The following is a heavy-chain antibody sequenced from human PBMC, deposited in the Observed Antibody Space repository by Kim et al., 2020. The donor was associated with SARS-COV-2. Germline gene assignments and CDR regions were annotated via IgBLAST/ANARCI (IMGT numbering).Heavy chain of an antibody. CDR2: INHSGST. V-gene: IGHV4-34*01. CDR3: ARGRSGWYPDAVDI. CDR1: GGSFSGYY. Sequence: SETLSLTCAVYGGSFSGYYWSWIRQPPGKGLEWIGEINHSGSTNYNPSLKSRVTISVDTSKNQFSLKLSSVTAADTAVYYCARGRSGWYPDAVDIWGQG. D-gene: IGHD6-19*01. J-gene: IGHJ3*02.